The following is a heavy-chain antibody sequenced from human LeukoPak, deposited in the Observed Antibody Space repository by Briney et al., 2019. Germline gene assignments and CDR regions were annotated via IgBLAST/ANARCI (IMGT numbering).Heavy chain of an antibody. J-gene: IGHJ4*02. D-gene: IGHD3-10*01. CDR1: GGTFSSYA. CDR3: ASGGFGEFCYFDY. Sequence: SVKVSCKASGGTFSSYAISWVRQAPGQGLEWMGRIIPILGIANYAQKFQGRVTITADKSTSTAYMELSSLRSEDTAVYYCASGGFGEFCYFDYWGQGTLVTVSS. V-gene: IGHV1-69*04. CDR2: IIPILGIA.